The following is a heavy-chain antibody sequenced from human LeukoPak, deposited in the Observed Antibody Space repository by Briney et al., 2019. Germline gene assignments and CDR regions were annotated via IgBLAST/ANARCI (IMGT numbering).Heavy chain of an antibody. J-gene: IGHJ3*02. V-gene: IGHV3-48*03. CDR1: GFTFNSFE. CDR3: ARLYSSSSGKAFDI. CDR2: ISSSGSSI. Sequence: GGSLRLSCAASGFTFNSFEMNWVRQAPGKGLEWISYISSSGSSIYYADSVKGRFTISRDNAKNSLYLQMNSLRAEDTAVYYCARLYSSSSGKAFDIWGQGSMVTVSS. D-gene: IGHD6-6*01.